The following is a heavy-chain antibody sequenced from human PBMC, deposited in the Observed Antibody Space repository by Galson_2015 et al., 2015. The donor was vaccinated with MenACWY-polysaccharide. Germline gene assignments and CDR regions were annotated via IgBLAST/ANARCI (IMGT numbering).Heavy chain of an antibody. Sequence: SVKVSCKASGYTFTSYYMHWVRQAPGQGLEWMGIINPSGGSTSYAQKFQGRVTMTRDTSTSTVYMELSSLRSEDTAVYYCARSSLFAHSAGNWFDPWGQGTLVTVSS. V-gene: IGHV1-46*01. J-gene: IGHJ5*02. CDR3: ARSSLFAHSAGNWFDP. D-gene: IGHD6-6*01. CDR2: INPSGGST. CDR1: GYTFTSYY.